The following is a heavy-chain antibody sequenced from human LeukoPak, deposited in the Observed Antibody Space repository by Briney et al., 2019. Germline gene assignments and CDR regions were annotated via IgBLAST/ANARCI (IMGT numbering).Heavy chain of an antibody. CDR1: GFTFSSYG. CDR3: ANSGYYYGMDV. D-gene: IGHD6-25*01. V-gene: IGHV3-30*18. Sequence: PGRSLRLSCAASGFTFSSYGMHWVRQAPGKGLEWVAVISYDGSNKYYADSVKGRFTISRDNSKNTLYLQMNSLRAEDTAVYYCANSGYYYGMDVWGQGTTVTVSS. CDR2: ISYDGSNK. J-gene: IGHJ6*02.